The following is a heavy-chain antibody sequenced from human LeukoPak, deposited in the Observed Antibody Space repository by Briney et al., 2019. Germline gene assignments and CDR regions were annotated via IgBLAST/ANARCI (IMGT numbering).Heavy chain of an antibody. J-gene: IGHJ4*02. CDR1: GFAFRAYN. V-gene: IGHV3-30*02. CDR2: LHHDENTK. D-gene: IGHD5-18*01. Sequence: GGSLRLSCAASGFAFRAYNMHWVGQAPGKGREGVAFLHHDENTKSSADSVKGRFTVSRDNSKRTVWLQMNSLRPDDTGIYYCAKDLGGYTYVIDYWGQGALVTVSS. CDR3: AKDLGGYTYVIDY.